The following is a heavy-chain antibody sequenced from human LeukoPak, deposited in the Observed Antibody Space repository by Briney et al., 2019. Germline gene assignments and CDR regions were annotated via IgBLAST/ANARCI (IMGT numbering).Heavy chain of an antibody. CDR1: GGSISSSSYY. J-gene: IGHJ5*02. V-gene: IGHV4-39*07. Sequence: SETLSLTCTVSGGSISSSSYYWGWIRQPPGKGLEWIGSIYYSGSTYYNPSLKSRVTISVDTSKNQFSLKLSSVTAADTAVYYCAREDYSSPNWFDPWGQGTLVTVSS. CDR3: AREDYSSPNWFDP. CDR2: IYYSGST. D-gene: IGHD5-18*01.